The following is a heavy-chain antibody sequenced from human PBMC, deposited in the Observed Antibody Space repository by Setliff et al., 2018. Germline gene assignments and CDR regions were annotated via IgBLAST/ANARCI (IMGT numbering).Heavy chain of an antibody. CDR2: IRPNGGGT. J-gene: IGHJ5*02. Sequence: ASVKVSCKTSGYPFIEHYVNWVRQAPGQGLEWMGWIRPNGGGTHYAQKFQGRVTMTRDTANSTVYMDLSSLTTDDTAIYYCARGGGSYRAGNSRPTYWFDPWGQGTLVTVSS. CDR1: GYPFIEHY. D-gene: IGHD2-21*01. V-gene: IGHV1-2*02. CDR3: ARGGGSYRAGNSRPTYWFDP.